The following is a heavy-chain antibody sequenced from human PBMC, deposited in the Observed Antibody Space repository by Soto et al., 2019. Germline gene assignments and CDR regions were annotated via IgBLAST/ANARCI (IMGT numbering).Heavy chain of an antibody. CDR1: GYTFINYG. J-gene: IGHJ4*02. V-gene: IGHV1-18*01. D-gene: IGHD3-22*01. CDR2: TSAYNGNT. Sequence: QVQLVQSGAEVKNPGASVKVSCKASGYTFINYGISWVRQAPGQGLEWMGWTSAYNGNTNYAQKLRGRITMDTATATNTAYMKMRSLRSDDTAVYDCARSSGSGYYGLSYWGQGTLVTVSS. CDR3: ARSSGSGYYGLSY.